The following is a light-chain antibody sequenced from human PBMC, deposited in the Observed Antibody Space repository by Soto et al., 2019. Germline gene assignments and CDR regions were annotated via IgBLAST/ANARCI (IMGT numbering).Light chain of an antibody. V-gene: IGKV1-39*01. Sequence: DIQMPQPPYYLSASVGDRVTITCRASQSIGLYLNWYQKKPGQAPKLLIHAASTLQSGAPSTFIGSGYGTDFALTSSSLQPEDIATYYCHQTCANPWTFDHGTKVEL. CDR1: QSIGLY. J-gene: IGKJ1*01. CDR2: AAS. CDR3: HQTCANPWT.